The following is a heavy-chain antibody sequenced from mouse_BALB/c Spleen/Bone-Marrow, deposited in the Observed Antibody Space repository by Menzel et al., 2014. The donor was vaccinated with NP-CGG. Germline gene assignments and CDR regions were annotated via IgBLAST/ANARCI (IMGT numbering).Heavy chain of an antibody. Sequence: VQLVESGAELVRPGASLKLSCRASGYTFTSYWINWVKQRPGQGLEWIGNIYPSDSYINYNQRFKDKATLTVDKSSSTAYIQLSSPTSEDSAVYYCTRYGNSHYYAIDYWGQGTSVTVSS. CDR1: GYTFTSYW. J-gene: IGHJ4*01. CDR3: TRYGNSHYYAIDY. V-gene: IGHV1-69*02. CDR2: IYPSDSYI. D-gene: IGHD1-1*01.